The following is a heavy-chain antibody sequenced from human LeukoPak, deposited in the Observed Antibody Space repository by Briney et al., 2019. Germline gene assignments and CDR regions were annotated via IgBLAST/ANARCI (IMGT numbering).Heavy chain of an antibody. CDR1: GYSFTSYW. CDR3: ARSGLLDY. Sequence: GESLKISCKGSGYSFTSYWIGWMRQMPGKGLEWMGIIFPHDSDTRYSPSFQGQVTISADKSISTAYLQWNSLKASDTAMYYCARSGLLDYWGQGTLVTVSS. D-gene: IGHD3/OR15-3a*01. J-gene: IGHJ4*02. CDR2: IFPHDSDT. V-gene: IGHV5-51*01.